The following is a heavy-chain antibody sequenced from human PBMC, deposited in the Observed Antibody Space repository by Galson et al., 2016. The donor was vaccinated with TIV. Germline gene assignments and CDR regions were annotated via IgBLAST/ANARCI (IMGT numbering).Heavy chain of an antibody. V-gene: IGHV3-21*06. D-gene: IGHD3-16*01. J-gene: IGHJ3*02. CDR1: GFAFSGYA. CDR3: ARDGARIGAHSAFDI. CDR2: ISSGGTYT. Sequence: SLRLSCAASGFAFSGYAMSWVRQAPGKGLEWISSISSGGTYTHYADSVKGRVTISRDNANNSLYLQMNSLRAEDTAVYYCARDGARIGAHSAFDIWGQGTMVTVSS.